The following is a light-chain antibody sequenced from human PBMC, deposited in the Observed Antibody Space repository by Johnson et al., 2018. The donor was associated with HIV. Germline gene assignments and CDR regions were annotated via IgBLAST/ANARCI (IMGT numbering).Light chain of an antibody. CDR3: GTWDSSLREV. CDR1: DSDIGNIY. V-gene: IGLV1-51*02. CDR2: ENN. Sequence: QSVLTQPPSVSAAPGQKVTISCFGSDSDIGNIYVSWYQQLPRTAPKLLIYENNKRPSGIPDRFSGSKSGTSATLGITGLQTGDEADYYCGTWDSSLREVFGTGTKVTVL. J-gene: IGLJ1*01.